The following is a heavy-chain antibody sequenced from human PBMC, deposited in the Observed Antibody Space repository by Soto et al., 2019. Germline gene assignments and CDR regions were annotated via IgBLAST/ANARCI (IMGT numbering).Heavy chain of an antibody. V-gene: IGHV4-59*01. Sequence: SETLSLTCTVSGGSISSYYWSWIRQPPGKGLEWIGYIYYSGSTNYNPFLKSRVTISVDTSKNQFSLKLSSVTAADTAVYYCARKDPYYYYYMDVWGKGTTVTVSS. CDR3: ARKDPYYYYYMDV. CDR2: IYYSGST. J-gene: IGHJ6*03. CDR1: GGSISSYY.